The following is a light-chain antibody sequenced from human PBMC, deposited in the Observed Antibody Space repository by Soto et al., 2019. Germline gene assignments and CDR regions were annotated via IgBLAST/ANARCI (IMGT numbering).Light chain of an antibody. CDR1: QSVSTN. CDR2: GAS. Sequence: IVMTQSPATRSVSPGERSTLSCRASQSVSTNLAWYQQKPGQAPRLLIYGASSRATGIPDRFSGSGSGTAFTLTISRLVPEDFAVYYCQKYGDSPWKFGQGTKVDIK. V-gene: IGKV3-20*01. CDR3: QKYGDSPWK. J-gene: IGKJ1*01.